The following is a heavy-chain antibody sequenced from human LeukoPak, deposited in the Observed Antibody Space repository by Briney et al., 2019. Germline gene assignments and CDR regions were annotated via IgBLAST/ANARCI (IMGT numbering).Heavy chain of an antibody. J-gene: IGHJ3*02. V-gene: IGHV3-33*08. CDR3: AREGNPYSSSWTRNAFDI. D-gene: IGHD6-13*01. CDR1: GFTFSSYG. CDR2: IWYGGSNK. Sequence: PGRSLRLSCAASGFTFSSYGMHWVRQAPGKGLEWVAVIWYGGSNKYYADSVKGRFTISRDNSKNTLYLQMSSLRAEDTAVYYCAREGNPYSSSWTRNAFDIWGQGTMVTVSS.